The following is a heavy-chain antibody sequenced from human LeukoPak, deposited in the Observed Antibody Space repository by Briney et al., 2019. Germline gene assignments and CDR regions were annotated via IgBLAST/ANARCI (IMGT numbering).Heavy chain of an antibody. V-gene: IGHV3-23*01. D-gene: IGHD5-18*01. J-gene: IGHJ4*02. CDR3: AKDRGYSYGFDY. Sequence: GGSLRPSCAASGFTFSSYAMSWVRQAPGKGLEWVSAISGSGGSTYHADSVKGRFTISRDNSKNTLYLQMNSLRAEDTAVYYCAKDRGYSYGFDYWGQGTLVTVSS. CDR1: GFTFSSYA. CDR2: ISGSGGST.